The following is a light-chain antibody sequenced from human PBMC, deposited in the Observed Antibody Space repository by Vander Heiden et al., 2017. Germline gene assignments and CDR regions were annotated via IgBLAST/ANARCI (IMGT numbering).Light chain of an antibody. CDR1: QSIDSY. V-gene: IGKV1-39*01. Sequence: DIQMTQFPSTLSASLGDRVTITCRASQSIDSYLNWSEQEPGKAPKIMIYAASSLQSGVPSRFSGGRSGTDFTLTISSLQPDNFATYYCHQIDSYPRTFVQGTKLEI. CDR2: AAS. CDR3: HQIDSYPRT. J-gene: IGKJ2*01.